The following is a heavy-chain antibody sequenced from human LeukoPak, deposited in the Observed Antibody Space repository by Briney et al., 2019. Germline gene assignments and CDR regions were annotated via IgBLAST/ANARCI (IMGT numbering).Heavy chain of an antibody. D-gene: IGHD5-18*01. CDR3: AKVIALDTSMGIFDY. V-gene: IGHV3-23*01. J-gene: IGHJ4*02. Sequence: GGSLRLSCAASGFTFSSYAMSWVRQAPGKGLEWVSAISGSGGSTYYADSVKGRFSISRDNSKNTLYLQMNSLRAEDTGVYYCAKVIALDTSMGIFDYWGQGTLVIVSS. CDR1: GFTFSSYA. CDR2: ISGSGGST.